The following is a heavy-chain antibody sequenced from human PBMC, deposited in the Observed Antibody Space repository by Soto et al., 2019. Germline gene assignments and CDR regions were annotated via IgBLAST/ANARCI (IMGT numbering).Heavy chain of an antibody. D-gene: IGHD6-19*01. CDR3: AKGVYSSGGPLFDY. V-gene: IGHV3-9*01. CDR2: ISWNSGSI. J-gene: IGHJ4*02. CDR1: GFTFDDYA. Sequence: EVQLVESGGGLVQPGRSLRLSCAASGFTFDDYAMHWVRQAPGKGLEWVSGISWNSGSIGYADSVKGRFTISRDNAKNSLYLQMNSLRAEDTALYYCAKGVYSSGGPLFDYWGQGTLVTVSS.